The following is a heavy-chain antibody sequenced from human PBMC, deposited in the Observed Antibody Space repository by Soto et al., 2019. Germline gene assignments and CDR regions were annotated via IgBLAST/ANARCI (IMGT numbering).Heavy chain of an antibody. D-gene: IGHD3-9*01. V-gene: IGHV3-23*01. J-gene: IGHJ4*02. CDR1: GFTFTSYV. CDR3: AKESPGYSTFDC. Sequence: PGGSLRLSCAASGFTFTSYVMSWVRQAPGKGLEWVSTISGGGETTQYAESVDGRFTIARDNAQNTLYLQMNSLTADDTAVYYCAKESPGYSTFDCWGQGTLVTVSS. CDR2: ISGGGETT.